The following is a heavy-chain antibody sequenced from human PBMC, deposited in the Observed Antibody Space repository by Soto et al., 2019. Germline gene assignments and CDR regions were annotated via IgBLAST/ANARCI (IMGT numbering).Heavy chain of an antibody. CDR1: GYTFTTYG. CDR2: TSAYNGDT. Sequence: ASVKVSCKASGYTFTTYGISWVRQAPGQGLEWMGWTSAYNGDTNYAQKLQGRVTVITDTSTNTAYMELRSLRSDDTAVYYCARVGGDFGSGSGTLDDWGQGTQVTVSS. V-gene: IGHV1-18*01. J-gene: IGHJ4*02. CDR3: ARVGGDFGSGSGTLDD. D-gene: IGHD3-10*01.